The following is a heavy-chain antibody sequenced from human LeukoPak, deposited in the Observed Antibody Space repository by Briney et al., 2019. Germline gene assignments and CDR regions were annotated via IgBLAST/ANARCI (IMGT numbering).Heavy chain of an antibody. CDR2: IGTAGDT. Sequence: PSGGSLRLSCAASGFTFSSYDMHWVRQATGKGLEWVSAIGTAGDTYYPGSVKGRFTISRENAKNSLYLQMNSLRAGDTAVYYCARAHKLYGMDVWGQGTTVTVSS. CDR3: ARAHKLYGMDV. V-gene: IGHV3-13*01. D-gene: IGHD1-1*01. J-gene: IGHJ6*02. CDR1: GFTFSSYD.